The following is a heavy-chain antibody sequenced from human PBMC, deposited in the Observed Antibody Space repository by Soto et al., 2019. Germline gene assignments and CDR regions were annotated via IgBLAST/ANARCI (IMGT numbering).Heavy chain of an antibody. Sequence: SLRLPCTASGFTFGDYAMSWFRQAPGKGLEWVGFIRSKAYGGTTEYAASVKGRFTISRDDSKSIAYLQMNSLKTEDTAVYYCTRGCSGGSCYWNWFDPWGQGNLVTVS. D-gene: IGHD2-15*01. V-gene: IGHV3-49*03. CDR3: TRGCSGGSCYWNWFDP. J-gene: IGHJ5*02. CDR2: IRSKAYGGTT. CDR1: GFTFGDYA.